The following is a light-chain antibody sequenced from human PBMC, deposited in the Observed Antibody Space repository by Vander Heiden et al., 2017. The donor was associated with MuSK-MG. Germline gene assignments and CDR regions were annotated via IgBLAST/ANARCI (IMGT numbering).Light chain of an antibody. J-gene: IGKJ1*01. CDR2: AAS. CDR1: QSIANF. V-gene: IGKV1-39*01. Sequence: DIQMTQSPPSLAASVGDRVTITCRASQSIANFVNWYQQKPGKAPKLLIYAASTLQSGVPSKFSGGGSGTDFALTISSLQPEDFATYYCQRSDASPPTFGQGTKVEIK. CDR3: QRSDASPPT.